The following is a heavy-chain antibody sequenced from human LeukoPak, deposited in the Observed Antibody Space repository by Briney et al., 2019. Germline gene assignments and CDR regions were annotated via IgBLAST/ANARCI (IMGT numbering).Heavy chain of an antibody. J-gene: IGHJ5*02. D-gene: IGHD2-15*01. CDR2: ISSSSGSI. CDR1: GFTVSSNY. V-gene: IGHV3-48*04. Sequence: GGSLRLSCAASGFTVSSNYMNWVRQAPGKGLEWVSYISSSSGSIYYADSVRGRFTISRDNAKHSLYLEMNSLSADDPAVYYCARDYCSGGACHQILTWGQGTLVTVSS. CDR3: ARDYCSGGACHQILT.